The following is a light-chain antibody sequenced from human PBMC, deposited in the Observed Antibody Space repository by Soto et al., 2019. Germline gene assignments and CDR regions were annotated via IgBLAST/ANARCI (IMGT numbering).Light chain of an antibody. J-gene: IGKJ2*01. CDR3: QQYNNWYT. CDR1: QSVSSN. CDR2: GAS. V-gene: IGKV3-15*01. Sequence: EIVMTQSPATLSVSPGERATLSCRASQSVSSNLAWYQQKPGQAPRLLIYGASSRATSIPARFSGSGSGTEFPLTISSLQYEDFAVYYCQQYNNWYTFGQGTKLEIK.